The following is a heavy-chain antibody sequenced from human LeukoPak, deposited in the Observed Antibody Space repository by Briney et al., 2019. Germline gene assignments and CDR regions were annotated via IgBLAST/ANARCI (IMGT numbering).Heavy chain of an antibody. D-gene: IGHD2-15*01. J-gene: IGHJ4*02. CDR3: AKAGAVVVVAAKYFDY. CDR1: GFTFSSYS. V-gene: IGHV3-48*01. CDR2: ISSSSSTI. Sequence: GGSLRLSCAASGFTFSSYSMNWVRQAPGKGLEWVSYISSSSSTIYYADSVKGRFTISRDNSKNTLYLQMNSLRAEDTAVYYCAKAGAVVVVAAKYFDYWGQGTLVTVSS.